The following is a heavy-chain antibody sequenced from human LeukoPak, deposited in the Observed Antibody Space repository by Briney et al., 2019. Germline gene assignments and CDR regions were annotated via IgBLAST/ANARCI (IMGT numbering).Heavy chain of an antibody. J-gene: IGHJ6*03. CDR2: IYYSGST. V-gene: IGHV4-59*01. Sequence: SETLSLTCTVSGGSISSYCWSWIRQPPGKGLEWIGYIYYSGSTNYNPSLKSRVTISVDTSKNQFSLKLSSVTAADTAVYYCARAGYSYGWTYYYYYMDVWGKGTTVTVSS. CDR1: GGSISSYC. CDR3: ARAGYSYGWTYYYYYMDV. D-gene: IGHD5-18*01.